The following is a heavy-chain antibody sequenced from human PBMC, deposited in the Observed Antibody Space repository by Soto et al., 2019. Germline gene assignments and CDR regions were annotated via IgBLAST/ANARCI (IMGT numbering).Heavy chain of an antibody. V-gene: IGHV3-48*01. CDR3: ARRYGSCFDY. CDR2: ISRTSVI. Sequence: GGSLRLSCAASGFTFSSYSMNWVRQAPGTGLEWVAYISRTSVIYYADSVKGRFTISRDNAKNSLYLQMNSLRAEDTAVYYCARRYGSCFDYWGQGTLVTVSS. J-gene: IGHJ4*02. CDR1: GFTFSSYS. D-gene: IGHD1-26*01.